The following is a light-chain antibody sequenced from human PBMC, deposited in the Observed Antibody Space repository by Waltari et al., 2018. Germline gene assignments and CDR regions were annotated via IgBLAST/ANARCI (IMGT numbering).Light chain of an antibody. CDR2: DVS. V-gene: IGKV2-29*02. CDR1: QSLLESEGKTY. CDR3: MQGIHLPLT. J-gene: IGKJ4*01. Sequence: ETVMTQTPVSLSVTPGQPASMSCKSSQSLLESEGKTYLHWHLQKPGQSPQLLIYDVSSRFSGVTDRFSGSGSGTDFTLRISRVEAEDVGVYYCMQGIHLPLTFGGGTKVEMK.